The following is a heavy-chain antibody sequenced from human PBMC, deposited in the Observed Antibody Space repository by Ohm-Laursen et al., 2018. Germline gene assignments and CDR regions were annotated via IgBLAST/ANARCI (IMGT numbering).Heavy chain of an antibody. V-gene: IGHV3-9*01. CDR1: GFTFSSYA. Sequence: SLRLSCAASGFTFSSYAMSWVRQAPGKGLEWVSGISWNSGSIGYADSVKGRFTISRDNAKNSLYLQMNSLRAEDTALYYCAKDSLGDYVGAFDIWGQGTMATVSS. CDR2: ISWNSGSI. CDR3: AKDSLGDYVGAFDI. D-gene: IGHD4-17*01. J-gene: IGHJ3*02.